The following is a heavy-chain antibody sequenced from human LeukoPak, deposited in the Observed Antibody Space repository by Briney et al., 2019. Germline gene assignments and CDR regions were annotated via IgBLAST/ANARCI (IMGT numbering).Heavy chain of an antibody. V-gene: IGHV4-59*08. CDR2: IYVTGT. D-gene: IGHD3-16*02. Sequence: PSETLSLTCTGSGGSIGTYYWSWIRQSRGKGREWIGYIYVTGTRYNPYLQSRVTISVDRSRNQFFLKMSSVTAADTAVYYCARHIGGGIEDMDVWGKGTKVIVSS. CDR1: GGSIGTYY. CDR3: ARHIGGGIEDMDV. J-gene: IGHJ6*03.